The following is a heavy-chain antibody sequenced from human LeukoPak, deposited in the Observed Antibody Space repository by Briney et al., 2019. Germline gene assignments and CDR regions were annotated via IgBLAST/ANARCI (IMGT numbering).Heavy chain of an antibody. J-gene: IGHJ6*02. CDR1: GYTFTSYD. CDR2: MNPNSGNT. D-gene: IGHD3-10*01. V-gene: IGHV1-8*01. Sequence: ASVRVSCKASGYTFTSYDINWVRQAPGQGLGWMGWMNPNSGNTGYAQKFQGRVTMTRNTSISTAYMELSSLRSEDTAVYYCARGIRDFGELFDYYYYGMDVWGQGTTVTVSS. CDR3: ARGIRDFGELFDYYYYGMDV.